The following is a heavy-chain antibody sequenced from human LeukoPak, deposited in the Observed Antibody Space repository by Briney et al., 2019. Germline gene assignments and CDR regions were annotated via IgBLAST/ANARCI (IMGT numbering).Heavy chain of an antibody. V-gene: IGHV4-4*02. J-gene: IGHJ4*02. CDR3: AREGGFYRPLDY. D-gene: IGHD3-3*01. Sequence: SETLSLTCDVSGGSVTSTNWWTWVRPPQGKGLEWIGEFHLDGRTNYNPSLKSRLIMSVDLPENHISLKLTSVTAADTAVYYCAREGGFYRPLDYSGQGTLVTVSS. CDR1: GGSVTSTNW. CDR2: FHLDGRT.